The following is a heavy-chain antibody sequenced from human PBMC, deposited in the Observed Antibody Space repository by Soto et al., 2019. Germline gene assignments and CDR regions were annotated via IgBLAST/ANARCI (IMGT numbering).Heavy chain of an antibody. Sequence: QITLKESGPTLVNPTQTLTLTCTFSGFSLSTSGVVVGWVRQPPGEALEWLAFIYWDDDKRYSPSLKSRLTITKDTSKNQVILTMTSMDPVDTATYYCTHRATVTAVDYWGPGTRVTVSS. D-gene: IGHD4-17*01. J-gene: IGHJ4*02. CDR1: GFSLSTSGVV. CDR3: THRATVTAVDY. V-gene: IGHV2-5*02. CDR2: IYWDDDK.